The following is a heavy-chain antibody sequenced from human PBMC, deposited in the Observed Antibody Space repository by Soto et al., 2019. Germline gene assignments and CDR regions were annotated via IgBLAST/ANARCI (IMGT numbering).Heavy chain of an antibody. J-gene: IGHJ4*02. Sequence: EVQLLESGGGLVQPGGSLRLSCAASGFTFSSYAMSWVRQAPGKGLEWVSAISGTGGTTYYADSVKGRFTISRDKSRNPLHLQMNSLRAEDTAIYYCAKFFVETGGSSGWPWSFHFWGQGTLVTVSS. CDR1: GFTFSSYA. V-gene: IGHV3-23*01. CDR3: AKFFVETGGSSGWPWSFHF. D-gene: IGHD6-25*01. CDR2: ISGTGGTT.